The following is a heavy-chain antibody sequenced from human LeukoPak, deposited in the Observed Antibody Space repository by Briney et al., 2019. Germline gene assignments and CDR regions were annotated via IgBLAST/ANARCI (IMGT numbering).Heavy chain of an antibody. CDR1: GYTFTSYG. Sequence: ASVKVSCKASGYTFTSYGISWVRQAPGQGLEWMGWISAYNGNTSYAQKLQGRVTMTTDTSTSTAYMELRSLRSDDTAVYYCAREGLLWFGELLDHFDYWGQGTLVTVSS. CDR2: ISAYNGNT. V-gene: IGHV1-18*01. D-gene: IGHD3-10*01. CDR3: AREGLLWFGELLDHFDY. J-gene: IGHJ4*02.